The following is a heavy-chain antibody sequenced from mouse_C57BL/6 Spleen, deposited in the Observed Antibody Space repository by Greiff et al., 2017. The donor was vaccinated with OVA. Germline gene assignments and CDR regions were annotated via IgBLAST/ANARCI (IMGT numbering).Heavy chain of an antibody. Sequence: VQLQQSGAELVRPGASVKLSCTASGFNIKDDYMHWVKQRPEQGLEWIGWIDPENGDTEYASKFQGKATITADTSSNTAYLQLSSLTSEDTAVYYCTTGGYPGYWGQGTTLTVSS. J-gene: IGHJ2*01. D-gene: IGHD2-14*01. CDR3: TTGGYPGY. CDR2: IDPENGDT. CDR1: GFNIKDDY. V-gene: IGHV14-4*01.